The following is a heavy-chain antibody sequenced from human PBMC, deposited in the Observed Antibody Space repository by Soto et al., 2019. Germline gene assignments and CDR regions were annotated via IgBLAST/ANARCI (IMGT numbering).Heavy chain of an antibody. V-gene: IGHV4-59*01. CDR2: VYYTGST. J-gene: IGHJ4*02. Sequence: PSETLSLTCGLSGCSISGSYWSWIRQSPGKGLEWLGYVYYTGSTNYSPSLRSRVSISVDTSKNEFSLRLSSVTAADTAVYFCARSVAVPGAHIDYWGQGTQVTVSS. D-gene: IGHD6-19*01. CDR1: GCSISGSY. CDR3: ARSVAVPGAHIDY.